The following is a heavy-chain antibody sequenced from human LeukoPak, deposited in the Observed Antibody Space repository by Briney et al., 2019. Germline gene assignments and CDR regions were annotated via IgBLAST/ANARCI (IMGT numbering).Heavy chain of an antibody. D-gene: IGHD6-13*01. CDR3: ARDWSSSWQSIALY. CDR2: IIPILGIA. CDR1: GYTFFTSD. V-gene: IGHV1-69*04. J-gene: IGHJ4*02. Sequence: ASVKVSCKASGYTFFTSDVSWVRQAPGQGLEWMGRIIPILGIANYAQKFQGRVTITADKSTSTVYMELSSLRSEDTAVYYCARDWSSSWQSIALYSGQGTLVTVSS.